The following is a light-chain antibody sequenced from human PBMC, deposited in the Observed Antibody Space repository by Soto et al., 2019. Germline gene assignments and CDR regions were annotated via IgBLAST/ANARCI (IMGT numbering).Light chain of an antibody. Sequence: AIRMTQSPSSLSASTGDRVTITCRASQGISSYLAWYQQKPGKAPKLLIYAASTLQSGVPSRFSGSGSGTDFTLTISCLQSEDFATYYCQQYYSYPFTFXPGTKVDIK. CDR1: QGISSY. CDR3: QQYYSYPFT. V-gene: IGKV1-8*01. CDR2: AAS. J-gene: IGKJ3*01.